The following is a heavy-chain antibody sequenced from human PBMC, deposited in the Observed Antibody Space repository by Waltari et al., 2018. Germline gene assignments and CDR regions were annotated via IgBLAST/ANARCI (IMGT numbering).Heavy chain of an antibody. D-gene: IGHD3-10*01. CDR2: LYYGGDT. Sequence: QLLLQESGPGLVRPSQTLSLTCTVHGGSVSSTSFYWAWVRQPPGKGLEWMGTLYYGGDTYYNPSLKSRITLSVDTSKNQFSLDLMSVTAADTAMYYCARQGFYGSAKHFDDWGQGTVVAVSS. J-gene: IGHJ4*02. CDR1: GGSVSSTSFY. V-gene: IGHV4-39*01. CDR3: ARQGFYGSAKHFDD.